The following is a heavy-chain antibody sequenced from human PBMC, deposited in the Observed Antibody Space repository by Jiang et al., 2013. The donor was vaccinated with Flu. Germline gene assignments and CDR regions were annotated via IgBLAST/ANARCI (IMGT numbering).Heavy chain of an antibody. J-gene: IGHJ4*02. CDR3: ARAQKYSGFELPYFDF. CDR2: IYYTGST. Sequence: GSGLVKPSETLSLTCTVSGDSISSDSYYWVWIRQPPGKGLEWIGGIYYTGSTYYNPSLKRRVTISVDTSNNRLSLKLSSVAAADTAVYYCARAQKYSGFELPYFDFWVREPWSPSPQ. D-gene: IGHD5-12*01. CDR1: GDSISSDSYY. V-gene: IGHV4-39*07.